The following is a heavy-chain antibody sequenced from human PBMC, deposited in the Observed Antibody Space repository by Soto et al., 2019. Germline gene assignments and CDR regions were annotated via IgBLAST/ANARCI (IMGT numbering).Heavy chain of an antibody. J-gene: IGHJ6*02. Sequence: SETLSLTCTVSGSSISSSSYYWGWIRQPPGKGLEWIGSIYYSGSTYYNPSLKSRVTISVDTSKNQFSLKLSSVTAADTAVYYCVRYVTYDFWSGPRLYGMDVWGQGTTVTVSS. CDR1: GSSISSSSYY. CDR2: IYYSGST. V-gene: IGHV4-39*01. CDR3: VRYVTYDFWSGPRLYGMDV. D-gene: IGHD3-3*01.